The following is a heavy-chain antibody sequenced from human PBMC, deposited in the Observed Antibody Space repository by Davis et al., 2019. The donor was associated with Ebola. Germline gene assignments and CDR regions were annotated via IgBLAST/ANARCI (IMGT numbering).Heavy chain of an antibody. CDR2: ISYDGSNK. J-gene: IGHJ4*02. CDR1: GFTFSSYG. CDR3: AKVGSWPFDY. V-gene: IGHV3-30*18. Sequence: GESLKISCVVSGFTFSSYGMHWVRQAPGKGLEWVAVISYDGSNKYYADSVKGRFTISRDNSKNTLYLQMNSLRAEDTAVYYCAKVGSWPFDYWGQGTLVTVSS. D-gene: IGHD6-13*01.